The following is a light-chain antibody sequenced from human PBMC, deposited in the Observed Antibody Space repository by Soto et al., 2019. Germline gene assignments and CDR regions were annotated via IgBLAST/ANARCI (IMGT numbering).Light chain of an antibody. Sequence: EIVLTQSPGTLSLSPGERATLSCRASQTVSTNFLAWYQQKPGQAPRLLSYGASSRATGTPDRFSGSGSGTDFTLTISRLEPEDFGVFFCQQYGNSPLTFGQGTKVDIK. CDR3: QQYGNSPLT. V-gene: IGKV3-20*01. CDR2: GAS. J-gene: IGKJ1*01. CDR1: QTVSTNF.